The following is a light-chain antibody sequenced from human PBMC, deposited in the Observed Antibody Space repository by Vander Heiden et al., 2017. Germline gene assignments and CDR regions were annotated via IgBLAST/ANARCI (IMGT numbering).Light chain of an antibody. CDR1: QSVLSTFNNENY. Sequence: TVMTQFPDSLAVSLGERATINCKSSQSVLSTFNNENYLAWYQQKPGKAPKLLIYWASTRESGVPDRFSGSGSGTDFTLTISSLQAEDVAVYYCQQYYSTPRTFGQGTKVEIK. J-gene: IGKJ1*01. CDR3: QQYYSTPRT. V-gene: IGKV4-1*01. CDR2: WAS.